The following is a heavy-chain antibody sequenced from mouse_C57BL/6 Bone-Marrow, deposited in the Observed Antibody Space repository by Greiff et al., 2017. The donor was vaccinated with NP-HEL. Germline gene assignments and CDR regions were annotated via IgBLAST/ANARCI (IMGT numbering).Heavy chain of an antibody. CDR2: ISSGGDYI. J-gene: IGHJ1*03. Sequence: EVMLVESGEGLVKPGGSLKLSCAASGFTFSSYAMSWVRQTPEKRLEWVAYISSGGDYIYYADTVKGRFTISRYNARNTLYLQMSSLKSEDTAMYYCTRGLYWYFDVWGTGTTVTVSS. CDR1: GFTFSSYA. V-gene: IGHV5-9-1*02. CDR3: TRGLYWYFDV.